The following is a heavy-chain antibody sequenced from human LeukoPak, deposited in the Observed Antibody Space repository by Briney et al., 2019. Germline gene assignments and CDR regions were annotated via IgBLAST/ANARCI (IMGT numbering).Heavy chain of an antibody. D-gene: IGHD3-22*01. CDR3: ARAWPYDSSGYCDAFDI. J-gene: IGHJ3*02. Sequence: SETLSLTCTVSGGSISSYYWSWIRQPPGKGLEWIGYIYYSGSTNYNPSLQSRVTISVDTSKSQFSLKLSSVTAADTAVYYCARAWPYDSSGYCDAFDIWGQGTMVTVSS. CDR1: GGSISSYY. CDR2: IYYSGST. V-gene: IGHV4-59*01.